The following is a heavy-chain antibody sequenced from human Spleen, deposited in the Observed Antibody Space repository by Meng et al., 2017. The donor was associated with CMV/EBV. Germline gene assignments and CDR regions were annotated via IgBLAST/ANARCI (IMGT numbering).Heavy chain of an antibody. CDR1: GFTFSSYR. CDR2: IGSSSDYI. D-gene: IGHD6-13*01. CDR3: ARELSVRPGTCDC. Sequence: GESLKISCAASGFTFSSYRMNWVRQAPGKGLEWVSSIGSSSDYIYYADSVKGRFTISRDNARNSLFLQMSSLSVEDTALYYCARELSVRPGTCDCWGQGTLVTVSS. J-gene: IGHJ4*02. V-gene: IGHV3-21*01.